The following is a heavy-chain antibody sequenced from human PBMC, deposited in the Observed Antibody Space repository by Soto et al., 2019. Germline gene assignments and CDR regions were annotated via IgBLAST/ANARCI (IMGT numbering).Heavy chain of an antibody. D-gene: IGHD5-18*01. CDR1: GFTFRSYA. J-gene: IGHJ4*02. CDR3: VRYIRGHNVFYLDX. Sequence: GGSRRLSFAASGFTFRSYAMAWVRQAPGKGLEWVSMIPYNADYTYYAYPVKVRFTISRDNSKDTVHLQMNSLIAEETAVYYCVRYIRGHNVFYLDXWGPGVLVTVSX. V-gene: IGHV3-23*01. CDR2: IPYNADYT.